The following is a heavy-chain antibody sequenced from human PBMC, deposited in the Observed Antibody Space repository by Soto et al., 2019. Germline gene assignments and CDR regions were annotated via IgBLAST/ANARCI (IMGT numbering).Heavy chain of an antibody. D-gene: IGHD5-12*01. V-gene: IGHV4-34*01. CDR1: GGSFSGYY. J-gene: IGHJ1*01. CDR2: INHSGST. CDR3: ARNRGYRGYFQH. Sequence: SETLSLTCAVYGGSFSGYYWSWIRQPPGKGLEWIGEINHSGSTNYNPSLKSRVTISVDTSKNQFSLKLSSVTAADTAVYYCARNRGYRGYFQHWGQGTLVTVSS.